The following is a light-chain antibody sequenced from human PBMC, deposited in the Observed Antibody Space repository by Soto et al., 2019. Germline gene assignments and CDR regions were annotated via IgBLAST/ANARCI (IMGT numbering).Light chain of an antibody. Sequence: VQMAQSASSLAASVGGRVTITCQASQHINNYLNWYQQKPGRAPKLLIYDASNLEAGVPSRFRGSGSGTDFTFTISRLQPEDIATYYCQQYENLPTFGQGTRLEIK. CDR2: DAS. V-gene: IGKV1-33*01. CDR1: QHINNY. J-gene: IGKJ5*01. CDR3: QQYENLPT.